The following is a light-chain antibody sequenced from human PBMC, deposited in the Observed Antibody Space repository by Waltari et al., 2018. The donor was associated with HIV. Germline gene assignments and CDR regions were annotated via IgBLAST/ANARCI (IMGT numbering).Light chain of an antibody. V-gene: IGKV3-20*01. CDR2: GAS. Sequence: EIVLTQSPGTLSLSPGARATLSCSASQSVRSSYLAWYQQKPGQAPRLLIYGASSRATGIPDRFSGSGSGTDFTLTISRLEPEDFAVYYFQQYCSSPRTFGQGTKVEIK. CDR1: QSVRSSY. CDR3: QQYCSSPRT. J-gene: IGKJ1*01.